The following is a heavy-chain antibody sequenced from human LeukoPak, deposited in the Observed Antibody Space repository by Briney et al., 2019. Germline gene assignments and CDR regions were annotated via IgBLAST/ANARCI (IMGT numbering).Heavy chain of an antibody. CDR2: IYYRRSA. D-gene: IGHD5-12*01. Sequence: PSETLSLTCTVSGGSISSSTYYWGWIRQPPGRGLEWIGTIYYRRSAYYNPSLKSRVTISVDTSKNQFSLKLSSVTAADTAVYYCARRYGYTGYDPPPYFDYWGQGALVTVSS. J-gene: IGHJ4*02. CDR3: ARRYGYTGYDPPPYFDY. CDR1: GGSISSSTYY. V-gene: IGHV4-39*01.